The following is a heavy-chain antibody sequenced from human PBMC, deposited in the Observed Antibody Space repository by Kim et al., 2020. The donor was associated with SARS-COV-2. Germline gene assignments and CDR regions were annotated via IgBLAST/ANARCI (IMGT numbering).Heavy chain of an antibody. Sequence: SETLSLTCAVYGGSFSGYYWSWIRQPPGKGLEWIREINHSGSTNYNPSLKSRVTISVDTSKNQFSLKLSSVTAADTAVYYCARVRGVTVLLGYYYYGMDVWGQGTTVTVSS. J-gene: IGHJ6*02. D-gene: IGHD3-10*01. V-gene: IGHV4-34*01. CDR1: GGSFSGYY. CDR3: ARVRGVTVLLGYYYYGMDV. CDR2: INHSGST.